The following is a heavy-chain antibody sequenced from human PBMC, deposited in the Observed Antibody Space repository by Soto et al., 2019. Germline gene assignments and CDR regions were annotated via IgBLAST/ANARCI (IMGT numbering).Heavy chain of an antibody. V-gene: IGHV3-9*01. D-gene: IGHD4-4*01. CDR3: AKGASTTVFAFNDY. J-gene: IGHJ4*02. Sequence: EVQLVESGGGLVQPGRSLRLSCAASGFIFDKYPMPWVRQPPGKALEWVSSISWNSGNIGYADSVKGRFTISRDNAKNSLYLQMNSVRGEDTAFYYCAKGASTTVFAFNDYWGQGTLVTVSS. CDR1: GFIFDKYP. CDR2: ISWNSGNI.